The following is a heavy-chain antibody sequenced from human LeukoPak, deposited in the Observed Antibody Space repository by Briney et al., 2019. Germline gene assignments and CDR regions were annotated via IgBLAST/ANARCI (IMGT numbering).Heavy chain of an antibody. CDR3: ARVINYYYGMDV. D-gene: IGHD3-16*02. V-gene: IGHV3-21*01. J-gene: IGHJ6*02. Sequence: GGSLRLSCAASGFTFSSYSMNWVRQAPGKGLEWVSSINSSSSYIYHADSVKGRFTISRDNAKNSLYLQMNSLRAEDTAVYYCARVINYYYGMDVWGQGTTVTVSS. CDR2: INSSSSYI. CDR1: GFTFSSYS.